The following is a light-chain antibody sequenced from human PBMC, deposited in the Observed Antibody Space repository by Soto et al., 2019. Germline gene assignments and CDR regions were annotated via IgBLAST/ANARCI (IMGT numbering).Light chain of an antibody. J-gene: IGKJ5*01. Sequence: EIVLTQSPGTLSLSPGERATLSCRASQSVTSTYLAWYQQKPGQAPRLLISGASSRATGVPDRFRGSKSGTDFTLTIRGLEPEDAALYYCQQYGSSPITFGQGTRLEI. CDR1: QSVTSTY. CDR2: GAS. CDR3: QQYGSSPIT. V-gene: IGKV3-20*01.